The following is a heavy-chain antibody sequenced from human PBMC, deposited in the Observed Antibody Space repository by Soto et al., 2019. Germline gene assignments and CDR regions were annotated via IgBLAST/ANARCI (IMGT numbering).Heavy chain of an antibody. Sequence: SETLSLTCTVSGGSVSSGGYYWSWIRQHPGKGLEWIGYIYYSGSTYYNPSLKSRVTISVDTSKNQFSLKLSSVTAADTAVYYCARARLTELNFAGYWGQGTLVTVSS. CDR1: GGSVSSGGYY. V-gene: IGHV4-31*03. D-gene: IGHD6-13*01. CDR2: IYYSGST. CDR3: ARARLTELNFAGY. J-gene: IGHJ4*02.